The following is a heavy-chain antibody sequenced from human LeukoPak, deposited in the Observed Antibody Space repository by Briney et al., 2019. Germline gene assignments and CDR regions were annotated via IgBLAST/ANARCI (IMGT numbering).Heavy chain of an antibody. J-gene: IGHJ6*02. V-gene: IGHV1-58*02. CDR2: IVVGSGNT. D-gene: IGHD6-6*01. CDR1: GFMVTSST. CDR3: AAVRSSYYYYGMDV. Sequence: GASGEVSGKAAGFMVTSSTMQWVRQSRGQRLEGRGWIVVGSGNTHYAQKFQDRVTITRDMSTSTAYTELSSLRSEDTAVYYCAAVRSSYYYYGMDVWGQGTTVTVSS.